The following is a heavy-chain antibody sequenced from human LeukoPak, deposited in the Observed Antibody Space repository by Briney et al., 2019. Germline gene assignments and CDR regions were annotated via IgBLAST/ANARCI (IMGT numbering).Heavy chain of an antibody. CDR1: GFTFSSSW. D-gene: IGHD6-13*01. CDR3: ARAIAAGVFDF. J-gene: IGHJ3*01. V-gene: IGHV3-74*01. CDR2: INSDGGSI. Sequence: PGGSLRLSCAASGFTFSSSWMHWVRQVPGKGLVWVSYINSDGGSINYADSVEGRFTISRDNAKNTLYLQINSLRAEDTALYLCARAIAAGVFDFLGQGTMVTVSS.